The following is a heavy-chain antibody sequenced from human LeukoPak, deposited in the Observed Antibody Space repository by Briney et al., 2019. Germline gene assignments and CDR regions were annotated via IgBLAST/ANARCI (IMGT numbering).Heavy chain of an antibody. D-gene: IGHD2-15*01. V-gene: IGHV3-7*01. CDR3: ASGVVVVAAATVFQH. J-gene: IGHJ1*01. Sequence: PGGSLRLSCAASGFTFSSYWMSWVRQAPGKGLEWVANIKQDGSEKYYVDSVKGRFTISRDNAKNSLYLQMNSLRAEDTAVYYCASGVVVVAAATVFQHWGQGTLVTVSS. CDR2: IKQDGSEK. CDR1: GFTFSSYW.